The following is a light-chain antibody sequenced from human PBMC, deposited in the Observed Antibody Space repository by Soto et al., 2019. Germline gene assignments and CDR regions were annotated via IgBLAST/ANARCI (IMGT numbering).Light chain of an antibody. CDR1: QSVRNNY. CDR3: QQYGGSSRT. V-gene: IGKV3-20*01. Sequence: IVLTQSPDTLSLSPVERVTLSCRASQSVRNNYLAWYQQKPGQAPRLLIYETYRRATGIPDRFSGSGSGIDFTLTISRLEPEDFAVYLCQQYGGSSRTFGLGTKVDIK. CDR2: ETY. J-gene: IGKJ1*01.